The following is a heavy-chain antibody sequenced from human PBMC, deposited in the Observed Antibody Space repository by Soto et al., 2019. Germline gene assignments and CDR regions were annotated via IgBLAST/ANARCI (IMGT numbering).Heavy chain of an antibody. D-gene: IGHD3-9*01. Sequence: GKSLRLSSAAPGFSFSTYWMYWRRQSRGKELEWVSRNSSDGATASMPDSVDGQFAASRDNARSVVWGQAESLRVDDTRVYDCARFRPLGYASYFDLGAQGVLVILS. CDR3: ARFRPLGYASYFDL. CDR2: NSSDGATA. CDR1: GFSFSTYW. J-gene: IGHJ4*02. V-gene: IGHV3-74*01.